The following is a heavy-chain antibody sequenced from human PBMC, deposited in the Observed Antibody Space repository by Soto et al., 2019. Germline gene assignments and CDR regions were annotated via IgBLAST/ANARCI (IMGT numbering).Heavy chain of an antibody. CDR2: INPNSGGT. CDR1: RYTFTGYY. Sequence: ASVKVSCKASRYTFTGYYMHWVRQAPGQGLEWMGWINPNSGGTNYAQKFQGWVTMTRDTSISTAYMELSRLRSDDTAVYYCARDLGSSSWLFDYWGQGTLVTVSS. V-gene: IGHV1-2*04. D-gene: IGHD6-13*01. J-gene: IGHJ4*02. CDR3: ARDLGSSSWLFDY.